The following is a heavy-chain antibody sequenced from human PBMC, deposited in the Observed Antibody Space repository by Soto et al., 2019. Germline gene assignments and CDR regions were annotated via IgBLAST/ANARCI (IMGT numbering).Heavy chain of an antibody. D-gene: IGHD6-13*01. CDR1: GYTFTSYG. CDR2: ISAYNGNT. V-gene: IGHV1-18*01. CDR3: ARINIAAAGLPPDYYYGMDV. Sequence: ASVKVSCKASGYTFTSYGISWVRQAPGQGLELMGWISAYNGNTNYAQKLQGRVTMTTDTSTSTAYMELRSLRSDDTAVYYCARINIAAAGLPPDYYYGMDVWGQGTTVTVSS. J-gene: IGHJ6*02.